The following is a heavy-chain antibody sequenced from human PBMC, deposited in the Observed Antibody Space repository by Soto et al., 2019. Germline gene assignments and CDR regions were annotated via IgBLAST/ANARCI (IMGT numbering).Heavy chain of an antibody. CDR1: GGSFSGYY. Sequence: SETLSLTCAVYGGSFSGYYWSWIRQPPGKGLEWIGEINHSGSTNYNPSLKSRVTISVDTSKNQFSLKLSSVTAADTAVYYCARGVTHCSSTSCYGSPLAYSGQGTLVTVSS. J-gene: IGHJ4*02. CDR2: INHSGST. D-gene: IGHD2-2*01. V-gene: IGHV4-34*01. CDR3: ARGVTHCSSTSCYGSPLAY.